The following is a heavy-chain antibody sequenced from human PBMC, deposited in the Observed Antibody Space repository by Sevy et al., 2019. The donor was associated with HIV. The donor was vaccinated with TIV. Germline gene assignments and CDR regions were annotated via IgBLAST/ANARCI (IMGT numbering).Heavy chain of an antibody. CDR3: VRDGGDEYGAGSCYGPFDY. Sequence: GGSLRLSCVVSGFNFRDYSVNWVRQAPGKGLEWVSSINNDGTYIFYGDSVKGRFTVSRDNAKNSLYLHMNSLRADDTAVYYCVRDGGDEYGAGSCYGPFDYWGRGTLVTVSS. CDR2: INNDGTYI. CDR1: GFNFRDYS. J-gene: IGHJ4*02. V-gene: IGHV3-21*06. D-gene: IGHD2-2*01.